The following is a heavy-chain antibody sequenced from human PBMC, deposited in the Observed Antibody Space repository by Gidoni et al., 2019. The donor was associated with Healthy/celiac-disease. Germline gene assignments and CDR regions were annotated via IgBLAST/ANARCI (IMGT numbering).Heavy chain of an antibody. CDR2: IIPIFGTP. J-gene: IGHJ4*02. V-gene: IGHV1-69*01. Sequence: QVQLVQSGAEVKKPGSSVKVSCKASGGTFSSYAISWLRQAPGQGLEWMGGIIPIFGTPNYAQKFQGRVTITADESTSTTYMELNRLTSDDTAVYYCARDLGYCTSSSCYGSLYWGQGTLVTVSS. D-gene: IGHD2-2*01. CDR3: ARDLGYCTSSSCYGSLY. CDR1: GGTFSSYA.